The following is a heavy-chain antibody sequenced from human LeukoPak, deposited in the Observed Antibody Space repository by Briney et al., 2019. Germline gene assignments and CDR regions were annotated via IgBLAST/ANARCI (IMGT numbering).Heavy chain of an antibody. V-gene: IGHV4-59*12. J-gene: IGHJ5*02. CDR2: IYDSGST. CDR3: ARLRGATVAHNWFDP. D-gene: IGHD6-19*01. CDR1: GGSIRSYH. Sequence: SSETLSLTCTVSGGSIRSYHWSWIRQPPGKRLEWIGYIYDSGSTNYNPSLKSRVTISIDTSKNQCSLRLSSVTAADTAVYYCARLRGATVAHNWFDPWGQGTLVTVSS.